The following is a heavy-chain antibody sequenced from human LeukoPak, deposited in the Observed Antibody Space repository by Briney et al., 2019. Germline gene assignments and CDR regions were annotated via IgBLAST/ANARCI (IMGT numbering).Heavy chain of an antibody. J-gene: IGHJ4*02. D-gene: IGHD3-9*01. V-gene: IGHV3-23*01. CDR3: AQAQLNYDILTGYYSGSFDY. Sequence: QSGGSLRLPCCAFGFTFSSYGMGWVRQAPGKGLEGVLAISGSGGSTYYADSVKGRFTISRDNSKNTLYLQMNSLRPEETAVYYCAQAQLNYDILTGYYSGSFDYWGQGTLVTVSS. CDR1: GFTFSSYG. CDR2: ISGSGGST.